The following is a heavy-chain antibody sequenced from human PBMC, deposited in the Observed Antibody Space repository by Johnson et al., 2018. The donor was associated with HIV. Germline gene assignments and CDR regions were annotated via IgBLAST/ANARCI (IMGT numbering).Heavy chain of an antibody. Sequence: QLVESGGGVVQPGRSLRLSCAASGFTFSSYAMNWVRQAPGKGLEWVSAISGSGGSTYYADSVKGRFTISRDNSKNTLYLQMNSLRAEDTAVYYCARDGEWELEDAFDIWGQGTMVTVSS. CDR2: ISGSGGST. D-gene: IGHD1-26*01. V-gene: IGHV3-23*04. J-gene: IGHJ3*02. CDR1: GFTFSSYA. CDR3: ARDGEWELEDAFDI.